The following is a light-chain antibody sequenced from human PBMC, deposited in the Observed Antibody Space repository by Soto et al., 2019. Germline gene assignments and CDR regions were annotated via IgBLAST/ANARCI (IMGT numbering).Light chain of an antibody. Sequence: EVMLTQSPGTLSLSPGERATLSCRASQSVSSNYLAWYQQKSGQAPRLLIYGASNRATDIPDRFSGSGSGTDFTLIIRRLEPEDFAVYYCQQYDTSPRTFGQGTKVEFK. CDR1: QSVSSNY. V-gene: IGKV3-20*01. CDR2: GAS. CDR3: QQYDTSPRT. J-gene: IGKJ1*01.